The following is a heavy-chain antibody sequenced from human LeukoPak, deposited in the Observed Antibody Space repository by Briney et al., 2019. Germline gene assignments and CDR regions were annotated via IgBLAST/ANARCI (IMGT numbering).Heavy chain of an antibody. J-gene: IGHJ3*02. CDR1: GFTLSSYA. Sequence: GGSLRLSCAASGFTLSSYAMSWVRQAPGKGLEWVSGISGSGGNIHYVDSVKGRFTISRDNSKNMLYLQMNSLRAEDTAVYYCAKTDRTGALGRFRMRSDAFDIWGQGTMVTVSS. CDR2: ISGSGGNI. V-gene: IGHV3-23*01. D-gene: IGHD3-3*01. CDR3: AKTDRTGALGRFRMRSDAFDI.